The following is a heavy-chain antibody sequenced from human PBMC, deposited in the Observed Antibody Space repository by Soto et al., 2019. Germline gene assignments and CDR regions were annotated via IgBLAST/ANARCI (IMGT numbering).Heavy chain of an antibody. D-gene: IGHD2-15*01. CDR3: AKDYGYCSGGSCYSSGWFDP. J-gene: IGHJ5*02. CDR2: ISYDGSNK. CDR1: GFTFSSYG. V-gene: IGHV3-30*18. Sequence: QVQLVESGGGVVQPGRSLRLSCAASGFTFSSYGMHWVRQAPGKGLEWVAVISYDGSNKYYADSVKGRFTICRDNSKNKLHRRMNSLRAEDTAVYYCAKDYGYCSGGSCYSSGWFDPWGQGTLVTVSS.